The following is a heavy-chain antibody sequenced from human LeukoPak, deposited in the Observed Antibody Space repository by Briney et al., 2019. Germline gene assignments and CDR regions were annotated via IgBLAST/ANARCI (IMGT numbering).Heavy chain of an antibody. CDR1: GFTVSSNY. D-gene: IGHD2/OR15-2a*01. CDR2: ILGTTNI. J-gene: IGHJ3*02. CDR3: ARDFSYAFDI. V-gene: IGHV3-69-1*01. Sequence: GGSLRLSCAASGFTVSSNYMSWVRQAPGKGLEWVSYILGTTNIKYADSVRGRFTISRDNAKNSLYLQMNSLRDEDTAVYYCARDFSYAFDIWGQGTMVTVSS.